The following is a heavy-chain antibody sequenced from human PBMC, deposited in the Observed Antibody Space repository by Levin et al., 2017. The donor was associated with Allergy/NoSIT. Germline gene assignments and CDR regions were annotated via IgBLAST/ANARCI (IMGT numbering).Heavy chain of an antibody. J-gene: IGHJ3*02. V-gene: IGHV4-31*03. D-gene: IGHD4/OR15-4a*01. CDR2: IYSSAST. Sequence: SETLSLTCTVSGGSINSVAHYWSWVRQHPGKGLEWIGYIYSSASTYYNPSLRSRVTVSVDTSKNQFSLRLTSVTAADPAGYFGARVEAPLSYGAEATFAFDIWGRGTLVTVSS. CDR1: GGSINSVAHY. CDR3: ARVEAPLSYGAEATFAFDI.